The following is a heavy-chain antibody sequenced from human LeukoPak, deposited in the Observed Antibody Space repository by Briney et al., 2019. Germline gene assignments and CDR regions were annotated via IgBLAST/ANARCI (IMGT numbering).Heavy chain of an antibody. Sequence: GGSLRLSCAASGFTFSSYAMHWVRQAPGKGLEWVAVISYDGSNKYYADSVKGRPTISRDNSKNTLYLQMNSLRAEDTAVYYCARDIYCSSTSCYGNAFDIWGQGTMVTVSS. V-gene: IGHV3-30*04. D-gene: IGHD2-2*01. J-gene: IGHJ3*02. CDR3: ARDIYCSSTSCYGNAFDI. CDR2: ISYDGSNK. CDR1: GFTFSSYA.